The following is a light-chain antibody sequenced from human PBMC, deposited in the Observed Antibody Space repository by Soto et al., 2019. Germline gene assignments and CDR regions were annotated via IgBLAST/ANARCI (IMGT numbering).Light chain of an antibody. J-gene: IGKJ3*01. CDR2: AAS. Sequence: IQLTQSPSSLSASVGDRVTITCRASQGISSYLAWYQQKPGKAPKLLIYAASTLQSGVPSRFSGSGSGTDFTLTISSLQPEDFATYYCHQLNSYLFTFGPGTKVYIK. V-gene: IGKV1-9*01. CDR1: QGISSY. CDR3: HQLNSYLFT.